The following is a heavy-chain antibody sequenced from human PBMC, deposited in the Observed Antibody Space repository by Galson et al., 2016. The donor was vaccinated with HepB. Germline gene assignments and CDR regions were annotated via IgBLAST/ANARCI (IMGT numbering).Heavy chain of an antibody. D-gene: IGHD3-22*01. V-gene: IGHV3-23*01. Sequence: SLRLSCAASGFTYDTYALSWVRQAPGKGLEWVSSISRTGEYTYYADSVRGRFVISRDNSKNTLYLEVDSLRAEDAALYYFAKVAPPYDNSGYYYFDHWGQGTLVTVSS. CDR1: GFTYDTYA. CDR3: AKVAPPYDNSGYYYFDH. CDR2: ISRTGEYT. J-gene: IGHJ4*02.